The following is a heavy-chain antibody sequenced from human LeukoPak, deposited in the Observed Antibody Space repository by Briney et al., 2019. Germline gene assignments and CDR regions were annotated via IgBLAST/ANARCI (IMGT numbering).Heavy chain of an antibody. CDR1: GGSFIGYY. J-gene: IGHJ6*03. V-gene: IGHV4-34*01. CDR2: INHSGST. D-gene: IGHD1-26*01. CDR3: AREKLVGANAPWLRMDV. Sequence: SETLSLTCAVYGGSFIGYYWSWIRQPPGKGLEWIGEINHSGSTNYNPSLKSRVTISVDTSKNQFSLKLSSVTAADTAVYYCAREKLVGANAPWLRMDVWGKGTTVTVSS.